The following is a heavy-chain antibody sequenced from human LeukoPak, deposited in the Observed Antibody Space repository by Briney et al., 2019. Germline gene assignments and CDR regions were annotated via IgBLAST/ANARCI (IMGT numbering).Heavy chain of an antibody. Sequence: GGSLRLSCAASGFTFSSYGMHWVRQVPGKGLEWVAVIWYDGSNKYYADSVKGRFTISRDNSKNTLYLQMNSLRAEDTAVYYCARDRRMVRGGTATRLFDYWGQGTLVTVSS. J-gene: IGHJ4*02. D-gene: IGHD3-10*01. CDR2: IWYDGSNK. CDR3: ARDRRMVRGGTATRLFDY. V-gene: IGHV3-33*01. CDR1: GFTFSSYG.